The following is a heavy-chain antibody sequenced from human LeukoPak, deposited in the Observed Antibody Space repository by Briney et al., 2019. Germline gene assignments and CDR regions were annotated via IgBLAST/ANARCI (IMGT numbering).Heavy chain of an antibody. V-gene: IGHV3-21*04. J-gene: IGHJ6*03. Sequence: GGSLRLSCAASGFTFSSYSMNWVRQAPGKGLEWVSFISTSSSYIHNADSVKGRSTISRDNAENSLYLQMNSLRDEDTAVYYCVREGKNMDVWGKGTTVTISS. CDR3: VREGKNMDV. CDR1: GFTFSSYS. CDR2: ISTSSSYI.